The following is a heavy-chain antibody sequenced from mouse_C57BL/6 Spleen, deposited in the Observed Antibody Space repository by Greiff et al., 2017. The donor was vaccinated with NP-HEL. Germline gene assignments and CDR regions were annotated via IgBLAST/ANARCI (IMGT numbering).Heavy chain of an antibody. CDR3: ARGKDGYDVWFAY. V-gene: IGHV3-6*01. CDR1: GYSITSGYY. CDR2: ISYDGSN. D-gene: IGHD2-2*01. J-gene: IGHJ3*01. Sequence: VQLQESGPGLVKPSQSLSLTCSVTGYSITSGYYWNWIRQFPGNKLEWMGYISYDGSNNYNPSLKNRISITRDTSKNQFFLKLNSVTTEDTATYYCARGKDGYDVWFAYWGQGTLVTVSA.